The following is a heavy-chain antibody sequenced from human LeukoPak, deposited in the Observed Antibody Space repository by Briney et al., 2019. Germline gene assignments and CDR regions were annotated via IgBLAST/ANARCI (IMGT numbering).Heavy chain of an antibody. CDR3: VRRGPNNSGLDY. CDR1: GLTFSSYT. J-gene: IGHJ4*02. V-gene: IGHV3-21*01. Sequence: GGSLRLSCAASGLTFSSYTLKWARQAPGKGLEWVASITSTSSYIYYSDSVQGRFAVSRDNARNSLYLQMNSLRVEDTAVFYCVRRGPNNSGLDYWGQGTLVTVSS. D-gene: IGHD5-12*01. CDR2: ITSTSSYI.